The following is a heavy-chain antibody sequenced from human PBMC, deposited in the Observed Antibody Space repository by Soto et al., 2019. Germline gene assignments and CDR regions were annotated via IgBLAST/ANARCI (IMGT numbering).Heavy chain of an antibody. J-gene: IGHJ6*02. D-gene: IGHD3-10*01. V-gene: IGHV5-51*01. CDR1: GYSFTSYW. CDR3: AGGGVRGVITRTRDYYGMDV. Sequence: GGSLKIYCRGSGYSFTSYWIGWVRPMPGKGLEWMGIIYPGDSDTRYSPSFQGQVTISADKSISTAYLQWSSRKASDTAMYYCAGGGVRGVITRTRDYYGMDVWGQGTTVTVSS. CDR2: IYPGDSDT.